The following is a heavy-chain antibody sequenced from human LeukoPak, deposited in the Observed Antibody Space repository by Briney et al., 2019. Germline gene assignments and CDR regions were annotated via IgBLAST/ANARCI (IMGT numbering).Heavy chain of an antibody. CDR3: AKRAASGVYYYYMDV. Sequence: SVKVSCKASGGTFSSYAISWVRQAPGQGLEWMGGIIPIFGTANYAQKFQGRVTITADESTSTAYMELSSLRSEDTAVYYCAKRAASGVYYYYMDVWGKGTTVTVSS. J-gene: IGHJ6*03. D-gene: IGHD3-3*01. V-gene: IGHV1-69*01. CDR1: GGTFSSYA. CDR2: IIPIFGTA.